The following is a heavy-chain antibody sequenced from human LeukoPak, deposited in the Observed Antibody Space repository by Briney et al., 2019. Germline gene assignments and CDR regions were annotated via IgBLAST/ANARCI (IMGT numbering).Heavy chain of an antibody. CDR1: GFKFRNHG. J-gene: IGHJ6*04. CDR2: IWYDGSNQ. V-gene: IGHV3-33*01. D-gene: IGHD3-16*01. CDR3: ARDISARRLDV. Sequence: EGSLRLSCAASGFKFRNHGMHWVRQAPGKGLEWVAVIWYDGSNQYYADSVKGRYTISRDNSKNMLYLQMNSLRAEDTAVYYCARDISARRLDVWGKGTTVTVSS.